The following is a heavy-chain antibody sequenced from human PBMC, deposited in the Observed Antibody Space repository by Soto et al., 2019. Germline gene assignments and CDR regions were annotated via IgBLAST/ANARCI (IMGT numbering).Heavy chain of an antibody. CDR1: GFTFSSYS. J-gene: IGHJ3*02. CDR2: ISSSSSTI. V-gene: IGHV3-48*01. Sequence: GGSLRLSCAASGFTFSSYSMNWVRQAPGKGLEWVSYISSSSSTIYYADSVKGRFTISRDNAKNSLYLQMNSLRAEDTAVYYCARDATGVSGYDAFEICGQGSMVTVSS. CDR3: ARDATGVSGYDAFEI. D-gene: IGHD7-27*01.